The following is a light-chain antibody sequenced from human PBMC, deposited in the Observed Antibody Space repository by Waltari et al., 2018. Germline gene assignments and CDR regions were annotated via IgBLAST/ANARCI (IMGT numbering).Light chain of an antibody. Sequence: DIVMTQSPDSLAVSLGVRYTINCKPTQSVLYSSNNKNYLAWYQQKPGQPPKLLIYWASTRESGVPDRFSGSGSGTDFTLTISSLQAEDVAVYYCQQYYSTPYTFGQGTKLEIK. CDR2: WAS. CDR3: QQYYSTPYT. V-gene: IGKV4-1*01. J-gene: IGKJ2*01. CDR1: QSVLYSSNNKNY.